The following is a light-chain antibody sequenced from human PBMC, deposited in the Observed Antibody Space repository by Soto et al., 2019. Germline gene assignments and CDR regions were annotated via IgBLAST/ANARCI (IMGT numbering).Light chain of an antibody. CDR3: AAWDDSLNGVV. CDR2: SNN. Sequence: QSVLTQLPSASGTPGQRVTISCSGSSSNIGSNTVNWYQQLPGTAPKLLIYSNNQRPSGVPDRFSGSKSGTSASLAISGLQSEDEADYYCAAWDDSLNGVVFGRGTKVTVL. V-gene: IGLV1-44*01. CDR1: SSNIGSNT. J-gene: IGLJ2*01.